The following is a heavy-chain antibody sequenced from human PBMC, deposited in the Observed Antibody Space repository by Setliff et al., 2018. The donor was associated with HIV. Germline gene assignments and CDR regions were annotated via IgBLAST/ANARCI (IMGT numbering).Heavy chain of an antibody. D-gene: IGHD4-17*01. V-gene: IGHV1-18*01. CDR2: IDADNGNT. CDR1: GYTLTSYA. J-gene: IGHJ6*03. CDR3: VRVTADRTNYYYYMDV. Sequence: ASVKVSCKASGYTLTSYAITWVRQAPGQGLEWVGWIDADNGNTNYAQKFRGRVTMTTDTSTNTAYMEVRSLTSDDTAVYYCVRVTADRTNYYYYMDVWDKGTTVTXSS.